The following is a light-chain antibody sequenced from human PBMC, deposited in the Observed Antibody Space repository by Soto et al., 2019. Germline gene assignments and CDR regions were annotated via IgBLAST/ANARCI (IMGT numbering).Light chain of an antibody. J-gene: IGKJ5*01. CDR3: QQRSNGTPIT. Sequence: EIICTQCPVTLTRSPSEGATLSCRASQSVSNNYLAWYQQKPGQAPRLLIYGASNRATGIPARFSGSGSGTDFTLTISSLEPEDFAVYYCQQRSNGTPITFGQGTLLEIK. CDR2: GAS. CDR1: QSVSNNY. V-gene: IGKV3-11*01.